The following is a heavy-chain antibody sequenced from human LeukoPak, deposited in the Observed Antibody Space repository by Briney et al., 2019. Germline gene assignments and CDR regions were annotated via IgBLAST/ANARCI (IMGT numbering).Heavy chain of an antibody. J-gene: IGHJ4*02. V-gene: IGHV5-10-1*01. CDR3: ATYEILTGRSDY. D-gene: IGHD3-9*01. Sequence: PGESLKISFKASGXSFTSYWITWVRQMPGKGLEWMGRIDPRDSYTNYSPSFQGHVTISADKSTNTADLQWSSLKASDTAMYYCATYEILTGRSDYWGQGTLVTVSS. CDR2: IDPRDSYT. CDR1: GXSFTSYW.